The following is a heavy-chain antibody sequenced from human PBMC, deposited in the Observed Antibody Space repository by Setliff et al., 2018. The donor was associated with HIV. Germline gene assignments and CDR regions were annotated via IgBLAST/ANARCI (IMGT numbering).Heavy chain of an antibody. V-gene: IGHV4-34*01. J-gene: IGHJ3*01. Sequence: SETLSLTCTVSGASFSDYYWSWIRQPPGMGLEWIGEVNRGRRTNYNSSLKSRVTISIDTSKNQFSLNLSSVTAADTAVYYCVKHFWTDYYDWRDTGAFDLWGQGTMVTVSS. CDR1: GASFSDYY. CDR2: VNRGRRT. CDR3: VKHFWTDYYDWRDTGAFDL. D-gene: IGHD3-22*01.